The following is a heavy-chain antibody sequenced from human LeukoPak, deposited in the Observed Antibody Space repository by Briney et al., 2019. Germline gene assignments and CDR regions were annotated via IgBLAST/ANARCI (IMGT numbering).Heavy chain of an antibody. D-gene: IGHD1-26*01. CDR3: ARSGSHNYYYYGMDV. V-gene: IGHV1-18*01. CDR1: GYTFTNYG. J-gene: IGHJ6*02. CDR2: ISAYNGNT. Sequence: DSVKVSCKASGYTFTNYGISWVRQAPGQGLEWMGWISAYNGNTKYAQKFQSRVTMTTDTSTNTVNMELRSLRSDDTAVFYCARSGSHNYYYYGMDVWGQGTTVIVSS.